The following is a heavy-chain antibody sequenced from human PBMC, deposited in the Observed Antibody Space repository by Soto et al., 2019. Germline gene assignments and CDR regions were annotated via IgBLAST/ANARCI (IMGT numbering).Heavy chain of an antibody. CDR3: ASPGSTFNH. CDR2: IHHSDST. D-gene: IGHD3-10*01. Sequence: TSETMSLTCTVSGYSISTAYYWVWSRQPPGKGLEWIGSIHHSDSTYYNPSLKSRVTMSLDTSKNQFSLNLSSVTAAYTAVDYCASPGSTFNHWGQGTLVTVSS. V-gene: IGHV4-38-2*02. CDR1: GYSISTAYY. J-gene: IGHJ4*02.